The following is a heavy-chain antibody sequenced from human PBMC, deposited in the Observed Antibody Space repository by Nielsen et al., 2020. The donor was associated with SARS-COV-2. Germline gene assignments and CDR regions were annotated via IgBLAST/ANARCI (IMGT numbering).Heavy chain of an antibody. D-gene: IGHD2-15*01. CDR1: GYTFTSYY. CDR2: INPSGGST. J-gene: IGHJ4*02. Sequence: ASVKVSCKASGYTFTSYYMHWVRQAPGQGLEWMGIINPSGGSTSYAQKFQGRVTITADKSTSTAYMELSSLRSEDTAVYYCARKDCSGGSCYFDYWGQGTLVTVSS. CDR3: ARKDCSGGSCYFDY. V-gene: IGHV1-46*01.